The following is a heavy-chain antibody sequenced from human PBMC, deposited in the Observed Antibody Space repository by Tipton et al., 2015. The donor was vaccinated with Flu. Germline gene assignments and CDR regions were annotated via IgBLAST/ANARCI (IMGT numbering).Heavy chain of an antibody. V-gene: IGHV4-4*07. CDR3: ASGNFYDSSGYFAF. Sequence: TLSLTCNVSGGSISRYYWSWIRQSVGKGPEWIGRTHTNGNTNYNSSFGSRLTMSVDTSKSQFSMTLTSVTVADTAVYYCASGNFYDSSGYFAFWGQGILVTVSS. CDR2: THTNGNT. J-gene: IGHJ4*02. D-gene: IGHD3-22*01. CDR1: GGSISRYY.